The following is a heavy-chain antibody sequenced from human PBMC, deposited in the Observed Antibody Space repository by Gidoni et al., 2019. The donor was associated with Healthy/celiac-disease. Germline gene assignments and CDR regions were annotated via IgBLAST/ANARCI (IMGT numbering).Heavy chain of an antibody. D-gene: IGHD3-22*01. V-gene: IGHV3-15*01. Sequence: EVQLVESGGGLVKPGGSLRLSCAASGFTFSNAWMSWVRQAPGKGLEWVGRIKSKTDGGTTDYAAPVKGRFTISRDDSKNTLYLQMNSLKTEDTAVYYCTAHYYDSSGHVDYWGQGTLVTVSS. CDR2: IKSKTDGGTT. J-gene: IGHJ4*02. CDR3: TAHYYDSSGHVDY. CDR1: GFTFSNAW.